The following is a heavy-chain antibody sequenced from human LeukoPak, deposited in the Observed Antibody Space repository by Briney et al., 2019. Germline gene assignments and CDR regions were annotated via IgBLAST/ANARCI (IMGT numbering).Heavy chain of an antibody. D-gene: IGHD3-22*01. CDR1: GFTFSSYW. J-gene: IGHJ4*02. V-gene: IGHV3-7*03. CDR2: INQDGSEK. Sequence: PGGSLRLSCAASGFTFSSYWMSWVRQAPGKGLEWVANINQDGSEKFYVDSVKGRFTISRDNAKNSLYLQMNSLRAEDTAIYYCAKRSSTSSGYFDFWGRGTLVTVSS. CDR3: AKRSSTSSGYFDF.